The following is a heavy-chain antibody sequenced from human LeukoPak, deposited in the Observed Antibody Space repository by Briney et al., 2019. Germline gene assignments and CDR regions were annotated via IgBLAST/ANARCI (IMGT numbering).Heavy chain of an antibody. CDR3: ITGGGSGWYLEY. V-gene: IGHV3-15*01. D-gene: IGHD6-19*01. CDR1: GFTFSNAW. Sequence: GGSLRLSCAASGFTFSNAWMSWVRQAPGKGLEWVGRNKSKTDGGTTDCAAPVKGRFTISRDDSKNTLYLQMNSLKTEDTAVYYCITGGGSGWYLEYWGQGTLVTVSS. J-gene: IGHJ4*02. CDR2: NKSKTDGGTT.